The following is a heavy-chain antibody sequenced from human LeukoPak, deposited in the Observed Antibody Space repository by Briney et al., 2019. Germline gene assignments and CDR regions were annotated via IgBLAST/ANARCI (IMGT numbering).Heavy chain of an antibody. J-gene: IGHJ4*02. Sequence: ASVTVSCKSSGHTLNNHFIHWVRQAPGQGLEWMGMINPRDGSTRTLQRFQGRLTMTRDTSTSTLYMGLSSLRSGDTATYFCARGADQEFDFWGQGTVVTVSS. CDR1: GHTLNNHF. CDR2: INPRDGST. CDR3: ARGADQEFDF. V-gene: IGHV1-46*02.